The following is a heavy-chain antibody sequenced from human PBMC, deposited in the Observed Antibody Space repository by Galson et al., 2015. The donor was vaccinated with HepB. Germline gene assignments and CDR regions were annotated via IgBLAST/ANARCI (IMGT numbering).Heavy chain of an antibody. V-gene: IGHV5-51*01. CDR3: ARRSVDFNYFFDY. J-gene: IGHJ4*02. Sequence: QSGAEVKKPGESLKISCKAYGYSITSYWIVWVRQMPGKGLEWMGIIYPGDSDTRYSPSFQGQVTISVDKSISTAYLQWSSLKASDTAMYFCARRSVDFNYFFDYWGQGTLVTVSA. D-gene: IGHD3-3*01. CDR2: IYPGDSDT. CDR1: GYSITSYW.